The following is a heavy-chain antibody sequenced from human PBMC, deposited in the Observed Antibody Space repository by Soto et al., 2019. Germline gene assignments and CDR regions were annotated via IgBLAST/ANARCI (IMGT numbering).Heavy chain of an antibody. V-gene: IGHV3-30-3*01. Sequence: GGSLRLSCAASGFTFSSYAMHWVRQAPGKGLEWVAVISYDGSNKYYADSVKGRFTISRDNSKNTLYLQMNSLRAEDTAVYYCARDGHNVDIVATRWRYYYYYGMDVWGQGTTVTVSS. D-gene: IGHD5-12*01. CDR2: ISYDGSNK. CDR3: ARDGHNVDIVATRWRYYYYYGMDV. J-gene: IGHJ6*02. CDR1: GFTFSSYA.